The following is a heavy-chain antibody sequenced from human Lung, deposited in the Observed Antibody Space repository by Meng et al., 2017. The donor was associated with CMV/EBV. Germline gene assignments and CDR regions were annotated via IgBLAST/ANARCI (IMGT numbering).Heavy chain of an antibody. CDR3: ARVYCSRGSCSFDY. V-gene: IGHV3-21*01. J-gene: IGHJ4*02. Sequence: GGSLRLXXAASGFTFSSYSVNWVRQAPGKGLEWVSSISSNSKYIFYADSVKGRFTISRDNAKNALHLQMNSLRDEDTALYYCARVYCSRGSCSFDYWGQGTLVPVPS. CDR1: GFTFSSYS. D-gene: IGHD2-15*01. CDR2: ISSNSKYI.